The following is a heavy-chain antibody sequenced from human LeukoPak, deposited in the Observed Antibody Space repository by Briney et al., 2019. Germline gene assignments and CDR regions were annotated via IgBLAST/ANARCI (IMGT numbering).Heavy chain of an antibody. Sequence: GGSLRLSCAASGFTVSSNYMSWVRQAPGKGLEWVSVIYSDGSTYYADSVKGRFTISRDNSKNTMYLQMNRLRAEDTAVYYCARDPRYCSSTSCYFMDAWGKGTTVAISS. CDR3: ARDPRYCSSTSCYFMDA. CDR2: IYSDGST. J-gene: IGHJ6*03. CDR1: GFTVSSNY. V-gene: IGHV3-53*01. D-gene: IGHD2-2*01.